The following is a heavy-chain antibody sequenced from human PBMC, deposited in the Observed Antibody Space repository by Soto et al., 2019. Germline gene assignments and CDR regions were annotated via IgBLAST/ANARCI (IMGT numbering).Heavy chain of an antibody. D-gene: IGHD4-4*01. CDR3: AREYSSFDY. V-gene: IGHV4-59*01. Sequence: QVQLQESGPGLVKPSETLSLTCTVSXXXXXXXXXHWIRQPPGKGLEWIGYIHDSGAIYYNPSLXXXXXXXXXXXXXXXXXXXXXXXXXXXXXXXCAREYSSFDYWGRGAPVTVSS. J-gene: IGHJ4*02. CDR2: IHDSGAI. CDR1: XXXXXXXX.